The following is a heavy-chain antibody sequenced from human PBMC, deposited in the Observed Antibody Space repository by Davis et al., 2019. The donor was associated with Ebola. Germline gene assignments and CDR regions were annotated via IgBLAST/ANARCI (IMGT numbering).Heavy chain of an antibody. J-gene: IGHJ5*02. V-gene: IGHV2-5*02. CDR1: GFSLSTSGVG. Sequence: SGPTLVKPTQTLTLTCTFSGFSLSTSGVGVGWIRQPPGKALEWLALIYWDDDKRYSPSLKSRLTITKDTSKNQVVLTMTNMDPVDTATYYCAHMIGIAADPENWFDPWGQGTLVTVSS. CDR2: IYWDDDK. CDR3: AHMIGIAADPENWFDP. D-gene: IGHD6-13*01.